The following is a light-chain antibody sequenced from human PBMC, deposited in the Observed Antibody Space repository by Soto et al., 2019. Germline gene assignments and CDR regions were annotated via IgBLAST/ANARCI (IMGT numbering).Light chain of an antibody. Sequence: QSVLTQPPSVSGAPGQRLTISCAGTSSNIGAGFDVHWYQQLPGTAPKLLIYANDDRPSGVPDRFSGSTSGTSASLAFTGLQAEDAADYYCQSYDNSLLAYVFGGGTKLTVL. CDR2: AND. CDR3: QSYDNSLLAYV. J-gene: IGLJ2*01. V-gene: IGLV1-40*01. CDR1: SSNIGAGFD.